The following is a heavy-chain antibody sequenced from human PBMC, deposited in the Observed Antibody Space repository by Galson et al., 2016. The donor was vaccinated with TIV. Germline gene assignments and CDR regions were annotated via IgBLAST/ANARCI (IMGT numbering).Heavy chain of an antibody. D-gene: IGHD4-11*01. Sequence: SVKVSCKASGGTFSSYGISWVRQAPGQGPECMGRIIPILGLANYAQKFQGRVTITADTSTNIAYMELSSLRSEDTAVYFCAFTMTTITSVDYWGQGTLVTLS. CDR3: AFTMTTITSVDY. CDR2: IIPILGLA. V-gene: IGHV1-69*04. J-gene: IGHJ4*02. CDR1: GGTFSSYG.